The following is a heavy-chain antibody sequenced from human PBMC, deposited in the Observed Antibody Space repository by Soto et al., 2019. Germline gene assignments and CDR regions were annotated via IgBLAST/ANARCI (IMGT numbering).Heavy chain of an antibody. V-gene: IGHV1-24*01. D-gene: IGHD3-10*01. Sequence: ASVKVSCKVSGYTLTELSMHWVRQAPGKGLEWMGGFDPEDGETIYAQKFQGRVTMTEDTSTDTAYMELSSLRSEDTAVYYCATVGYGSGSYYSFRGPGQSIPYYYGMDVWGQGTTVTVSS. CDR2: FDPEDGET. J-gene: IGHJ6*02. CDR1: GYTLTELS. CDR3: ATVGYGSGSYYSFRGPGQSIPYYYGMDV.